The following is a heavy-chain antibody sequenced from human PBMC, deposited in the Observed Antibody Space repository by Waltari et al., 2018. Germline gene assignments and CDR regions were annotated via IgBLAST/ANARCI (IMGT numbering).Heavy chain of an antibody. CDR3: AENYCGGDCYYYYGMDV. Sequence: QVQLVQSGAEVKKPGSSVKVSCKASGGTFSSYAISWVRQAPGQGLEWMGGIIPIFGRAIDAQKFQVRVTLTADESTSTAYMELVSLRSEYTAVYYCAENYCGGDCYYYYGMDVWGQGTTVTVSS. J-gene: IGHJ6*02. CDR2: IIPIFGRA. CDR1: GGTFSSYA. V-gene: IGHV1-69*13. D-gene: IGHD2-21*01.